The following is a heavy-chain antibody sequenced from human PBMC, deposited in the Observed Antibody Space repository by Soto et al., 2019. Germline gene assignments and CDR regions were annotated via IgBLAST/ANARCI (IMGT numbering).Heavy chain of an antibody. CDR2: MNPNSGNT. J-gene: IGHJ6*02. D-gene: IGHD1-1*01. V-gene: IGHV1-8*01. CDR3: ARERTGTTSMDV. Sequence: QVQLVQSGAEVKKHGASVKVSCKASGYTITSYDINWVRQATEQGLEWMGWMNPNSGNTGYAQKFQGRVTMTRNTSISTAYMELSSLRSEDTAVYYCARERTGTTSMDVWGQGTTVTVSS. CDR1: GYTITSYD.